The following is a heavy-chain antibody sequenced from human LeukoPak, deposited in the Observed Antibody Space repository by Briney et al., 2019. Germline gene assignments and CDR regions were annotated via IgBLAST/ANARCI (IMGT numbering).Heavy chain of an antibody. V-gene: IGHV3-21*06. J-gene: IGHJ4*02. D-gene: IGHD1-14*01. Sequence: GGSLRLSXTASGLTFSTSGFNWVRQAPGKGLEWVASIGPTGSDRYHADSIKGRFTISRDNANNFLYLQTNSLRAEDTAVYYCATETNGRHYDYWGQGTLLTVSS. CDR1: GLTFSTSG. CDR3: ATETNGRHYDY. CDR2: IGPTGSDR.